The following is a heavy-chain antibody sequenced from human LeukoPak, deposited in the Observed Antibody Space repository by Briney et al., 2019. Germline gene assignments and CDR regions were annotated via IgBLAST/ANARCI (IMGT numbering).Heavy chain of an antibody. Sequence: GGSLRLSCAASGFTFSSYSMNWVRQAPGKGLEWVSSISSSSSYIYYADSVKGRFTISRDNAKNSLYLQMNSLGAEDTAVYYCARARGRDAFDIWGQGAMVTVSS. CDR3: ARARGRDAFDI. CDR2: ISSSSSYI. D-gene: IGHD3-10*01. J-gene: IGHJ3*02. CDR1: GFTFSSYS. V-gene: IGHV3-21*01.